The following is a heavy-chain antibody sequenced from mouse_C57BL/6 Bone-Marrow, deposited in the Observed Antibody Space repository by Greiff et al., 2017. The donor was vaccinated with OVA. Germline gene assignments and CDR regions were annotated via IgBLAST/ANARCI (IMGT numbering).Heavy chain of an antibody. CDR3: ARGGYDYDFDY. CDR2: ISYSGST. V-gene: IGHV3-8*01. D-gene: IGHD2-4*01. CDR1: GYSITSDY. J-gene: IGHJ2*01. Sequence: DVQLQESGPGLAKPSQTLSLTCSATGYSITSDYWHWIRQFPGNKLEYMGYISYSGSTYYNPSPKSRISITRDTTKTQYYLQLNAVTTEDTATCYCARGGYDYDFDYWGQGTTLTVSS.